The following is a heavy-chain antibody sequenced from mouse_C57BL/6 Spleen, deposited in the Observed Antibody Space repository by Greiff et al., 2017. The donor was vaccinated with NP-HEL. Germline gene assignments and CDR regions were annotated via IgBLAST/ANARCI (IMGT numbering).Heavy chain of an antibody. CDR3: ARLAYSYDYDEAYAMDY. D-gene: IGHD2-4*01. CDR1: GYTFTSYW. J-gene: IGHJ4*01. V-gene: IGHV1-53*01. Sequence: QVQLQQPGTELVKPGASVKLSCKASGYTFTSYWMHWVKQRPGQGLEWIGNINPSNGGTNYNEKFKSKATLTVDKSSSTAYMQLSSLTSEDSAVYYFARLAYSYDYDEAYAMDYWGQGTSVTVSS. CDR2: INPSNGGT.